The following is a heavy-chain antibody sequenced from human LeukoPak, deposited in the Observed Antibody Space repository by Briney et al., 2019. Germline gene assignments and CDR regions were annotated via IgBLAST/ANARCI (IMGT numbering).Heavy chain of an antibody. J-gene: IGHJ3*02. V-gene: IGHV3-23*01. CDR2: ITGSGGST. D-gene: IGHD6-13*01. Sequence: GGSLRLSCAASGFTFSSYAMSWVRQAPGKGLEWVSVITGSGGSTYYADSVKGRFTISRDNSKNTLYLQMNSLRAEDTAVYYCAKSKAPSSRAAFDIWGQGTMVTVSS. CDR3: AKSKAPSSRAAFDI. CDR1: GFTFSSYA.